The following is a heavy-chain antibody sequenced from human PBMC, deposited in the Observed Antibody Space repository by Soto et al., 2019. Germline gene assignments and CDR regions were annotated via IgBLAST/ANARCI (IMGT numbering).Heavy chain of an antibody. D-gene: IGHD6-13*01. Sequence: SETLSLTCTASGGSISSYYWSWIRQPPGKGLEWIGYIYNSGSTNYNPSLKSRVTISVDTSKNQFSLKLSSVTAADTAVYYCARGSTGYSSSWYRYWGQGTQVTVSS. J-gene: IGHJ4*02. V-gene: IGHV4-59*08. CDR1: GGSISSYY. CDR2: IYNSGST. CDR3: ARGSTGYSSSWYRY.